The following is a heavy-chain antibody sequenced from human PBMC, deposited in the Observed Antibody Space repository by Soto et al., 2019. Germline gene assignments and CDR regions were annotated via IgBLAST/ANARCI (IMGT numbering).Heavy chain of an antibody. CDR2: ISGSGGST. CDR1: GFTFSSYA. J-gene: IGHJ4*02. V-gene: IGHV3-23*01. Sequence: EVQLLESGGGLVQPGGSLRLSCAASGFTFSSYAMSWVRQAPGKGLEWVSAISGSGGSTYYADSVKGRFTISRDNSKNMLYLQMNSVRAEDTAVYYCAKVEQQQLLPGTDYFDYWGQGTLVTVSS. CDR3: AKVEQQQLLPGTDYFDY. D-gene: IGHD6-13*01.